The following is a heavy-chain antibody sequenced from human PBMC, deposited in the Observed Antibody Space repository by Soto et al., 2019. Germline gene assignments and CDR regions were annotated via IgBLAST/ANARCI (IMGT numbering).Heavy chain of an antibody. CDR2: INHSGST. CDR3: ARGWSSGSYYLFDY. J-gene: IGHJ4*02. CDR1: GGSFSGYY. D-gene: IGHD6-19*01. Sequence: SETLSLTCAVYGGSFSGYYWSWIRQPPGKGLEWIGAINHSGSTNYNPSLKSRVSISVDTSKNQFSLTLTSVTAADTAVYSCARGWSSGSYYLFDYWGRGTLVTVS. V-gene: IGHV4-34*01.